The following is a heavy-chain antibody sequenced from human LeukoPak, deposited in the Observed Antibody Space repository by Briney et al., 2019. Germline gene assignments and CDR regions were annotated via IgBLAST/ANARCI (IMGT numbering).Heavy chain of an antibody. V-gene: IGHV3-30*18. Sequence: PGGSLRLSCAASGXTFSSYGMHWVRQAPGKGLEWVAVISYDGSNKYYADSVKGRFTTSRDNSKNTLYLQMNSLRAEDTAVYYSAKTPYDYVWGSYRPIDYWGQGTLVTVSS. CDR1: GXTFSSYG. CDR2: ISYDGSNK. J-gene: IGHJ4*02. CDR3: AKTPYDYVWGSYRPIDY. D-gene: IGHD3-16*02.